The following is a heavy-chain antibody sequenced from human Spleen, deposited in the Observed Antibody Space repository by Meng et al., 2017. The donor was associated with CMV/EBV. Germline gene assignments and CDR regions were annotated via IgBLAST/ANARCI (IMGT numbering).Heavy chain of an antibody. J-gene: IGHJ4*02. Sequence: GESLKISCAASGFTFSSYWMSWVRQAPGKGLEWVANIKQDGSEKYYVDSVKGRFTISRDNAKNSLYLQMNSLRADDTAVYYCARDNDWGPDYWGQGTLVTVSS. CDR3: ARDNDWGPDY. CDR2: IKQDGSEK. CDR1: GFTFSSYW. V-gene: IGHV3-7*03. D-gene: IGHD3-9*01.